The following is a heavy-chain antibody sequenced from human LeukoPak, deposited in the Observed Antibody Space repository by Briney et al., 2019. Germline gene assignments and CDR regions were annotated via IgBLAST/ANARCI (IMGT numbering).Heavy chain of an antibody. CDR3: ARMLYGFGSYYGY. CDR2: ISSSSDHT. D-gene: IGHD3-10*01. J-gene: IGHJ4*02. Sequence: PGGSLSLSCAASGFIFSDYYMSWIRQAPGKGLEWVSYISSSSDHTNYADSVKGRFTISRDNAKNSLYLQMNSLRAEDTAVYYCARMLYGFGSYYGYWGQGTLVTVSS. V-gene: IGHV3-11*03. CDR1: GFIFSDYY.